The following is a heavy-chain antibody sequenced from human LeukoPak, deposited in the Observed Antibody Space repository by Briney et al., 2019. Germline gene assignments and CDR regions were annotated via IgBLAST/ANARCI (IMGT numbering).Heavy chain of an antibody. V-gene: IGHV1-69*05. Sequence: SVKVSCKASGGTFISYAISWVRQAPGQGLEWMGGIIPIFGTANYAEKFQGRVTITTGESTSTAYMELSSLRSEDTAVYYCARERDGNDAFDIWGQGTMVTVSS. CDR1: GGTFISYA. D-gene: IGHD1-1*01. J-gene: IGHJ3*02. CDR3: ARERDGNDAFDI. CDR2: IIPIFGTA.